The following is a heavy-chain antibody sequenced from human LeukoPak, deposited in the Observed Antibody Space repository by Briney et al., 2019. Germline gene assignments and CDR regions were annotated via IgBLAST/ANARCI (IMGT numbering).Heavy chain of an antibody. Sequence: ASVKVSCKASGGTFTNYAITWVRQAPGQGLEWMGRIIPILGIANYAQRFQGRVTLTADRSTSTAYTELSSLRSEDTAVYYCAERGGTDANDYWGQGTLVTVSS. J-gene: IGHJ4*02. CDR3: AERGGTDANDY. V-gene: IGHV1-69*04. CDR1: GGTFTNYA. D-gene: IGHD1-7*01. CDR2: IIPILGIA.